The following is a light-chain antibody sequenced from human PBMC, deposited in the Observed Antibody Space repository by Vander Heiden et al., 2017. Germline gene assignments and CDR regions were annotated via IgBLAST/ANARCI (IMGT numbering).Light chain of an antibody. V-gene: IGKV1-5*03. CDR2: KAS. CDR3: QQYDSYPWT. J-gene: IGKJ1*01. Sequence: IHMDPSPSTLYASVGDRVTITCRASRSITTLLVWYQQKPGKAPHLLISKASNLETGVSSKFSGSGSGTEFTLTISNLQPGDFATYYCQQYDSYPWTFGQGTKVEI. CDR1: RSITTL.